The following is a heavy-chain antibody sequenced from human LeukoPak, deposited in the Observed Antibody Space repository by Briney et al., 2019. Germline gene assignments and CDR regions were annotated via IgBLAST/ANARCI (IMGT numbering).Heavy chain of an antibody. CDR1: GYTFTTYD. J-gene: IGHJ3*01. CDR3: AGGNYGGDVDDAFDF. V-gene: IGHV1-8*01. Sequence: ASVKVSCKASGYTFTTYDINWVRQATGRGLEWMGWMNPNSGNTGYAQKFQGRVTMTRNTAIGTAYMELSSLTSEDTAVYYCAGGNYGGDVDDAFDFWGQGTMVTVSS. D-gene: IGHD4-23*01. CDR2: MNPNSGNT.